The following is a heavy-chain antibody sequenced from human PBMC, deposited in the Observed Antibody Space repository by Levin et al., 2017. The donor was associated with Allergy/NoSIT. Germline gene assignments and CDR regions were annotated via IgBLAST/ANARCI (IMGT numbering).Heavy chain of an antibody. CDR1: GFTFDDYT. Sequence: GGSLRLSCAASGFTFDDYTMHWVRQAPGKGLEWVSLISWDGGSTYYADSVKGRFTISRDNSKNSLYLQMNSLRTEDTALYYCAKGGGWELQDWGQGTLVTVSS. D-gene: IGHD1-26*01. CDR2: ISWDGGST. CDR3: AKGGGWELQD. J-gene: IGHJ4*02. V-gene: IGHV3-43*01.